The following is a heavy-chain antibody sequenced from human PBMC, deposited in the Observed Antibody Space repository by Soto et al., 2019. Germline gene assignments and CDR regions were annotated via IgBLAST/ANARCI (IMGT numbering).Heavy chain of an antibody. Sequence: PGGSLRLSGTACGFMFGSYWMTWVRHVPGKGLQWVANIKRDGSEKYYVDFVKGRFTISRDNADNSVFRDMNKLRVDDTATYYCARVSATDYEIDYWGQGALFTVSS. D-gene: IGHD4-17*01. CDR1: GFMFGSYW. CDR2: IKRDGSEK. V-gene: IGHV3-7*03. J-gene: IGHJ4*02. CDR3: ARVSATDYEIDY.